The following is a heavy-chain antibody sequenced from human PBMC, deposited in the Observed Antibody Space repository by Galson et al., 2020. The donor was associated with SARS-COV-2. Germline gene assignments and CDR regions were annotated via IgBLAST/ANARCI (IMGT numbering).Heavy chain of an antibody. CDR2: ISTSSSYT. V-gene: IGHV3-21*01. D-gene: IGHD5-18*01. J-gene: IGHJ6*02. Sequence: NSGGSLRLSCTASGFPFSTYSMNWVRLAPGKGLEWVSSISTSSSYTYYVDSVKGRFSIPRDNPRNSLYLQMNSLRAEGTAVYYCARDEGIRGYNYGRLYYGMDVWGQGTTVTVSS. CDR3: ARDEGIRGYNYGRLYYGMDV. CDR1: GFPFSTYS.